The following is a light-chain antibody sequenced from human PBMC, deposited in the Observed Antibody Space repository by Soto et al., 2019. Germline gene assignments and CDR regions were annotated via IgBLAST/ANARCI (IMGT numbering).Light chain of an antibody. CDR1: QSASTY. Sequence: EIVLTQSPATLSLSPGERATLSCRASQSASTYLAWYQQKPGQAPRLLIYDASNRATGIPARFNGSGSGTDFTLTISSLEPEDFAVYYCQQRTNSPLTFGGGTKVDIK. CDR2: DAS. J-gene: IGKJ4*01. CDR3: QQRTNSPLT. V-gene: IGKV3-11*01.